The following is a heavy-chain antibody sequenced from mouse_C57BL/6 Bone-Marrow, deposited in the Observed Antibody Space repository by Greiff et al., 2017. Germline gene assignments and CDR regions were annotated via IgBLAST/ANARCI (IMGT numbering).Heavy chain of an antibody. CDR1: GYTFTSYW. V-gene: IGHV1-64*01. CDR3: ARRGRGYYAMDY. Sequence: QVQLQQPGAELVKPGASVKLSCKASGYTFTSYWMHWVKQRPGQGLEWIGMIHPNSGSTNYNEKFKSKATLTVDKSSGTAYMQLSSLASEDAAVYYCARRGRGYYAMDYWGQGTSVTVSS. J-gene: IGHJ4*01. CDR2: IHPNSGST.